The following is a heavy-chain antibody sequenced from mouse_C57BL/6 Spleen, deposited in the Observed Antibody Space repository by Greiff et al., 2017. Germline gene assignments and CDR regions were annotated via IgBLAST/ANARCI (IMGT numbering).Heavy chain of an antibody. CDR1: GYTFTSYW. CDR3: TRGSTVGYY. D-gene: IGHD2-14*01. CDR2: IDPSDSYT. Sequence: VQLQQPGAELVMPGASVKLSCKASGYTFTSYWMHWVKQRPGQGLEWIGKIDPSDSYTNYNQKFKGKSTLTVDKSSSTAYMQLSSLTSEDSAVYYFTRGSTVGYYWGQGTTLTVAS. V-gene: IGHV1-69*01. J-gene: IGHJ2*01.